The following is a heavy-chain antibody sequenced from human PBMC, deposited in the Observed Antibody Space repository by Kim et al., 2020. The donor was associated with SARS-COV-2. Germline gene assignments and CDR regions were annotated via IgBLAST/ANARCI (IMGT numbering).Heavy chain of an antibody. CDR1: GFTFSSYE. J-gene: IGHJ4*01. CDR2: ITDSGTTM. CDR3: AREGSSGYYSEPPDY. D-gene: IGHD3-22*01. Sequence: GGSLRLSCAVSGFTFSSYEMHWVRQAPGKGLEWVSDITDSGTTMHYADSVKGRFTISRDNAKNSLYLQMNSLRAEDTAVYYCAREGSSGYYSEPPDYWG. V-gene: IGHV3-48*03.